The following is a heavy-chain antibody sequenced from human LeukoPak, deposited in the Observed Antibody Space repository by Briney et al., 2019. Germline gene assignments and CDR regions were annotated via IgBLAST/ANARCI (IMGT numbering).Heavy chain of an antibody. CDR1: GYAFTSYG. Sequence: ASVKVSCTASGYAFTSYGISWVRQAPGQGLEWMGWISAYNGNTNYAQKLQGRVTMTTDTSTSTAYMELRSLRSDDTAVYYCARDIAIAVAGDFDYWGQGTLVTVSS. D-gene: IGHD6-19*01. CDR3: ARDIAIAVAGDFDY. J-gene: IGHJ4*02. CDR2: ISAYNGNT. V-gene: IGHV1-18*01.